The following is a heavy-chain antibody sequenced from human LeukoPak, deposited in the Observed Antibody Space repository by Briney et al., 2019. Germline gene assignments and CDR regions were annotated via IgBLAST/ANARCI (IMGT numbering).Heavy chain of an antibody. Sequence: PGGSLRLSCAASGFTFSSYAMSWVRQAPGKGLEWVSAISGSGGSTYYADSVKGRFTISRDNSKNTLYLQMNSLRAEDTAVYYCAKGIATTGPYYYIMDVWGQGTTVTVSS. D-gene: IGHD6-13*01. V-gene: IGHV3-23*01. CDR1: GFTFSSYA. CDR2: ISGSGGST. J-gene: IGHJ6*02. CDR3: AKGIATTGPYYYIMDV.